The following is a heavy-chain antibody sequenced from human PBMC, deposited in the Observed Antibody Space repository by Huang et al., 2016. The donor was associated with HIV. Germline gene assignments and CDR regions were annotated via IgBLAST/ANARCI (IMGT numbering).Heavy chain of an antibody. D-gene: IGHD3-16*01. J-gene: IGHJ4*02. CDR3: ARTKGEFDF. Sequence: QIHLVQSGPEVKQPGASVKVSCKASGYKFHIYEITWVRQTPGQGLEWMGGISGDNVITRFAQKCQDRLTMTTDVSTSTAYLELRSLRLDDTAVYYCARTKGEFDFWGQGALVTVSS. V-gene: IGHV1-18*04. CDR1: GYKFHIYE. CDR2: ISGDNVIT.